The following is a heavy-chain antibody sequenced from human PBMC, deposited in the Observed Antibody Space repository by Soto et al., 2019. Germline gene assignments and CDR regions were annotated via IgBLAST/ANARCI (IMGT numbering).Heavy chain of an antibody. J-gene: IGHJ6*02. CDR2: IIPIFGTA. CDR1: GGTFSSYA. Sequence: SVKVSCKASGGTFSSYAISWVRQAPGQGLEWMGGIIPIFGTAHYAQKFQGRVTITADKSTSTAYMELSSLRSEDTAVYYCARESLRYCSSTRCYGGMDVWGQGTTVTVSS. CDR3: ARESLRYCSSTRCYGGMDV. V-gene: IGHV1-69*06. D-gene: IGHD2-2*01.